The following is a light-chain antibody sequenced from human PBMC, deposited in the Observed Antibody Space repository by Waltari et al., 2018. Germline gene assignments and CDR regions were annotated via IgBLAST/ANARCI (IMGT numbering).Light chain of an antibody. V-gene: IGKV2-30*01. CDR2: KVS. J-gene: IGKJ1*01. CDR3: KQGTRWPWT. Sequence: VVMTPSPPSLPVTLVQPASTSLRSSKSLVSSDGNTYFNWSQQRPGQTPRRLLYKVSNRDCGVPDRFSGSGSGTDFTLRISRVEAEDVGVYYCKQGTRWPWTFGQGTKVEIK. CDR1: KSLVSSDGNTY.